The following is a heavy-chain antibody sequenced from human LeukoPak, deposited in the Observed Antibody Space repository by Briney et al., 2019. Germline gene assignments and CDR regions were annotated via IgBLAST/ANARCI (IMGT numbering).Heavy chain of an antibody. V-gene: IGHV3-30-3*02. J-gene: IGHJ6*03. CDR1: GFTFSSYA. D-gene: IGHD6-13*01. CDR3: VKRPDRNIAGPNYMDV. Sequence: RTGGSLRLSCAASGFTFSSYAMHWVRQAPGKGLEWVAVISYDGSNKYYADSVKGRFTISRDDYKNTLYLQMTSLRAEDTAKYYCVKRPDRNIAGPNYMDVWGEGTTVTISS. CDR2: ISYDGSNK.